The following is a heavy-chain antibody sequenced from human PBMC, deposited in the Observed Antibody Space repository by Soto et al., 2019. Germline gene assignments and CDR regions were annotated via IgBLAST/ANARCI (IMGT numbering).Heavy chain of an antibody. D-gene: IGHD6-19*01. J-gene: IGHJ6*02. Sequence: PSETLSLTCAVYGGSFSGYYWSLIRQPPGKGLEWIGEINHSGSTNYNPSLKSRVTISVDTSKNQFSLKLSSVTAADTAVYYCARGRSSGWYPYYHYGMDVWGQGPAVTVSS. CDR2: INHSGST. CDR3: ARGRSSGWYPYYHYGMDV. CDR1: GGSFSGYY. V-gene: IGHV4-34*01.